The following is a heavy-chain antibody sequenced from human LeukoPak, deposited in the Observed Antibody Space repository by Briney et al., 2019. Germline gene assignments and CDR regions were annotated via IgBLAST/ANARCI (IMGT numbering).Heavy chain of an antibody. D-gene: IGHD4-11*01. CDR1: GFTFSSYA. V-gene: IGHV3-23*01. CDR2: ISGSGGST. CDR3: AKDSNAPLYGMDV. J-gene: IGHJ6*02. Sequence: GGSLRLSCAASGFTFSSYAMSWVRQAPGKGLEWVTAISGSGGSTYHADSVKGRFTISRDNSKNTLYLQMNSLRAEDTAVYYCAKDSNAPLYGMDVWGQGTTVTVSS.